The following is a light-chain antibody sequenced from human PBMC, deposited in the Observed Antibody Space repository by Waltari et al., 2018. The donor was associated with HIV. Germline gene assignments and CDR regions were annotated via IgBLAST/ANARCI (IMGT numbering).Light chain of an antibody. CDR1: HSVFYTPNAKNY. J-gene: IGKJ1*01. CDR3: QQYSSPPPT. CDR2: WAS. V-gene: IGKV4-1*01. Sequence: DVVMTQSPDALAVSLGERATITCKATHSVFYTPNAKNYIAWYQQRPGQAPKLLIYWASTREFGVSARFSGSGSWTNFILTITSLQAEDVAVYYCQQYSSPPPTFGQGTKVEIK.